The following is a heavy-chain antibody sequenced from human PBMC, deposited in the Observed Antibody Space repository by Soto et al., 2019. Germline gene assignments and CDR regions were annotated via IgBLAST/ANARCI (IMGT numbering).Heavy chain of an antibody. CDR3: VRYDRINMKPYSPEGFHI. V-gene: IGHV4-39*01. CDR2: VYYGGAIFYSGNI. D-gene: IGHD3-3*02. J-gene: IGHJ3*02. CDR1: GDSISSSNSH. Sequence: SETLSLTCTVSGDSISSSNSHWGWTRQPPGKGLEYIGSVYYGGAIFYSGNIYYNPSLKSRVAISVDTSKNQFSLRLSSVTAADTGVYYCVRYDRINMKPYSPEGFHIWGQGTMVTVSS.